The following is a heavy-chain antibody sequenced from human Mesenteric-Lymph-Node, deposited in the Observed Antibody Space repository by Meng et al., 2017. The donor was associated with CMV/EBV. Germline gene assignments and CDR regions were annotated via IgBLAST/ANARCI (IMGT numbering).Heavy chain of an antibody. J-gene: IGHJ4*02. Sequence: GESLKISCAASGFTFSSYGMNWVRQAPGKGLEWVSSITGSGDYIYYADSVKGRFTISRDNAKNSLYLQMNSLRAEDTAVYYCARDPAYCASTLCYIDYWGQGTLVTVSS. CDR3: ARDPAYCASTLCYIDY. CDR1: GFTFSSYG. D-gene: IGHD2-2*02. CDR2: ITGSGDYI. V-gene: IGHV3-21*01.